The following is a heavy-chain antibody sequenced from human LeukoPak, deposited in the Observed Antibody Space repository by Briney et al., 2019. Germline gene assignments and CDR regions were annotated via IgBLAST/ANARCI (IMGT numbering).Heavy chain of an antibody. CDR2: ISAYNGNT. CDR1: GYTFTSYG. J-gene: IGHJ3*02. Sequence: GASVKVSCKASGYTFTSYGISWVRQAPGQGLEWMGWISAYNGNTNYAQKLQGRVTMTTDTSTSTAYMELRSLRSDDTAVYYCARGDVDDFWSGYLYDAFDIWGQGTMVTVSS. V-gene: IGHV1-18*01. D-gene: IGHD3-3*01. CDR3: ARGDVDDFWSGYLYDAFDI.